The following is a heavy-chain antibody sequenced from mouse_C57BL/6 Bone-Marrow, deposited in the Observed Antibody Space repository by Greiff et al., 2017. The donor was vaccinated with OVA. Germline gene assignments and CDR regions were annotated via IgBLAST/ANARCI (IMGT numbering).Heavy chain of an antibody. J-gene: IGHJ3*01. D-gene: IGHD1-1*01. Sequence: EVQLKESGPELVKPGASVKMSCKASGYTFTDYNMHWVKQSHGKSLEWIGYINPNNGGTSYNQKFKGKATLTVNKSSSTAYMELRSLTSEDSAVYYCARGYYYGSSWGFAYWGQGTLVTVSA. CDR2: INPNNGGT. CDR3: ARGYYYGSSWGFAY. CDR1: GYTFTDYN. V-gene: IGHV1-22*01.